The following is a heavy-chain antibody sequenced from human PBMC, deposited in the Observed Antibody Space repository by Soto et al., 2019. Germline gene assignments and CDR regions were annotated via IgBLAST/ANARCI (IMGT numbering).Heavy chain of an antibody. CDR2: TYISGDT. CDR3: AREYTETVDGPTPYYFDY. D-gene: IGHD6-19*01. V-gene: IGHV4-4*07. CDR1: GDSISRYY. Sequence: PSETLSLTCSSSGDSISRYYWSWIRQSAGKGLEWIGRTYISGDTNYNPSLKSRVTMSVSTSKNQLSLKLSSVTAADTAVYYCAREYTETVDGPTPYYFDYWGQGTPVTVSS. J-gene: IGHJ4*02.